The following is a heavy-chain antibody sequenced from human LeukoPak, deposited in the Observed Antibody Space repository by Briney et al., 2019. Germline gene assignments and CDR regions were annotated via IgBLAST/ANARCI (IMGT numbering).Heavy chain of an antibody. CDR2: INPSDGST. CDR3: ARGGSAISYYYYYMDV. CDR1: GYTFTSYY. V-gene: IGHV1-46*01. Sequence: ASVKVSCKASGYTFTSYYMHWVRQAPGQGLEWMGIINPSDGSTSYSQKFQGRVSMTRDLSTSTVYMEVISLRPDDTALYSCARGGSAISYYYYYMDVWGKGTTVAVSS. D-gene: IGHD6-19*01. J-gene: IGHJ6*03.